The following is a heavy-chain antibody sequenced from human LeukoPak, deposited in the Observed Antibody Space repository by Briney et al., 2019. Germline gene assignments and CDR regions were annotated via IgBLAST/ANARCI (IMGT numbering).Heavy chain of an antibody. D-gene: IGHD3-22*01. CDR3: AKERGGDSSGYDC. V-gene: IGHV3-33*06. CDR1: GFTFSSYG. CDR2: IWYDGSNK. J-gene: IGHJ4*02. Sequence: GGSLRLSCAASGFTFSSYGMHWVRQAPGKGLEWVAVIWYDGSNKYYADSVKGRFTISRDNSKNTLYLQMNSLRAEDTAVYYCAKERGGDSSGYDCWGQGTLVTVSS.